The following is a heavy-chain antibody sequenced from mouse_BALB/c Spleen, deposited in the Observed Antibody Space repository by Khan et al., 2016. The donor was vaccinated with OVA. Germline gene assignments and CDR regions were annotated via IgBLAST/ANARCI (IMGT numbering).Heavy chain of an antibody. CDR1: GYTFTNYG. Sequence: QMQLVQSGPELKKPGETVKISCKASGYTFTNYGMNWVKQAPGKGLKWMGWINTYTGEPTYADDFKGRFAFSLETSASTSYLQINNLKNEDTATYFCARVGYNGTMDYWGQGTPVTVSS. CDR2: INTYTGEP. J-gene: IGHJ4*01. V-gene: IGHV9-3-1*01. CDR3: ARVGYNGTMDY. D-gene: IGHD2-14*01.